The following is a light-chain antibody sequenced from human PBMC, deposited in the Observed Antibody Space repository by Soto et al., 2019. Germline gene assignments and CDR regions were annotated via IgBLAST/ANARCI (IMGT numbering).Light chain of an antibody. Sequence: VLTQSPATLSLSPGEGATLSCRASQSVGRYLAWYQQKPGQAPRLLIYDASNRAAGIPARFSGSGSGTDFTLTISSLEPEDFAIYYCQQRVYWPLTFGGGTQVEIK. V-gene: IGKV3-11*01. J-gene: IGKJ4*01. CDR2: DAS. CDR1: QSVGRY. CDR3: QQRVYWPLT.